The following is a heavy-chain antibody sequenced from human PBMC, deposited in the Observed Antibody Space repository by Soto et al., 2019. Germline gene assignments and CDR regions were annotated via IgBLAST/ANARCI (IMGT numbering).Heavy chain of an antibody. V-gene: IGHV1-8*01. CDR3: ATSRNAYYDFWSGQTRYYYYMDV. J-gene: IGHJ6*03. D-gene: IGHD3-3*01. CDR1: GYTFTSYD. CDR2: MNPNSGNT. Sequence: ASVKVSCKASGYTFTSYDINWVRQATGQGLEWMGWMNPNSGNTGYAQKFQGRVTMTRNTSISTAYMELSSLRSEDTAVYYCATSRNAYYDFWSGQTRYYYYMDVWGKGTTVTVSS.